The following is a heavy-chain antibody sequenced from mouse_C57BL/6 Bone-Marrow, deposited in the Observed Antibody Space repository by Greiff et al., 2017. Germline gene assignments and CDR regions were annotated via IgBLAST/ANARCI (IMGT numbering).Heavy chain of an antibody. CDR3: ARHGVYYGYDRYWYFDV. V-gene: IGHV1-22*01. J-gene: IGHJ1*03. Sequence: EVQLQQSGPELVKPGASVKMSCKASGYTFTDYNMHWVKQSHGKSLEWIGYINPNNGGTSYNQKFKGKATLTVDKPSSTAYMQLSSLTSEDSAVYYRARHGVYYGYDRYWYFDVWGTGTTVTVSS. D-gene: IGHD2-2*01. CDR2: INPNNGGT. CDR1: GYTFTDYN.